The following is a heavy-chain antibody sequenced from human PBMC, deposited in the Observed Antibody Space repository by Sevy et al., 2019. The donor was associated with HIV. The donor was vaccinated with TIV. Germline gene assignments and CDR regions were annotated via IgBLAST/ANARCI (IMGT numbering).Heavy chain of an antibody. CDR2: ISSSSSYI. Sequence: GGSLRLSCAASGFTFSSYSMNWVRQAPGKGLEWVSSISSSSSYIDYANSVKGRFTISRDNAKNSLYLQMNSLRAEDTAVYYCARGVDAFDIWGQGTMVTVSS. V-gene: IGHV3-21*01. CDR1: GFTFSSYS. CDR3: ARGVDAFDI. J-gene: IGHJ3*02.